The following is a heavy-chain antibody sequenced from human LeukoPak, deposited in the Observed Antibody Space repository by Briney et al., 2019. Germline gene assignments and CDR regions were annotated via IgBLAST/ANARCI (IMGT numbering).Heavy chain of an antibody. CDR1: GGTFSSYA. D-gene: IGHD4-17*01. V-gene: IGHV1-3*01. Sequence: ASVKVSCKASGGTFSSYAISWVRQAPGQSLEWMGWINAGNGNTKYSQKFQGRVTITRDTSASTAYMELSSLRSEDTAVYYCARGGEILGNWFDPWGQGTLVTVSS. CDR2: INAGNGNT. J-gene: IGHJ5*02. CDR3: ARGGEILGNWFDP.